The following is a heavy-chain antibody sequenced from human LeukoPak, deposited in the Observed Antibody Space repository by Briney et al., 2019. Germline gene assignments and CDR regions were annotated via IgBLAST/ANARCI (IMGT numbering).Heavy chain of an antibody. J-gene: IGHJ4*02. Sequence: GSLRLSCAASGFTFSDYYMSWIRQPPGKGLEWIGYIYYSGSTNYNPSLKSRVTLSVDTSKNQFSLKLSSVTAADTAVYYCARGVVITFGGAADYWGPGTLVTVSS. CDR1: GFTFSDYY. V-gene: IGHV4-59*01. D-gene: IGHD3-16*01. CDR2: IYYSGST. CDR3: ARGVVITFGGAADY.